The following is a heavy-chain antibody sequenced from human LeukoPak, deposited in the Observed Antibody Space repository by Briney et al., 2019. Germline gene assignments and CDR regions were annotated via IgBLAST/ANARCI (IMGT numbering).Heavy chain of an antibody. CDR2: ISYDGSNK. J-gene: IGHJ4*02. Sequence: GGSLRLSCAASGFTFSSYGMHWVRQAPGKGLEWVAVISYDGSNKYYADSVKGRFTISRDNAKNSLYLQMNSLRAEDTAVYYCAISTGYSSPWGQGTLVTVSS. CDR3: AISTGYSSP. D-gene: IGHD6-19*01. CDR1: GFTFSSYG. V-gene: IGHV3-30*03.